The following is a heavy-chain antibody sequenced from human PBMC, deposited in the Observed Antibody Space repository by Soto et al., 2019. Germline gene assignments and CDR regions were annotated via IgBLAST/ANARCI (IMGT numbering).Heavy chain of an antibody. Sequence: GSLRLSCAASGFTFSGSAMHWVRQASGKGLEWVGRIRSKANSYATAYAASVKGRFTISRDDSKNTAYLQMNSLETEDTAVYYCTRTEEQILWFGELLPRALDYWGQGTLVTVSS. CDR3: TRTEEQILWFGELLPRALDY. CDR2: IRSKANSYAT. D-gene: IGHD3-10*01. V-gene: IGHV3-73*01. J-gene: IGHJ4*02. CDR1: GFTFSGSA.